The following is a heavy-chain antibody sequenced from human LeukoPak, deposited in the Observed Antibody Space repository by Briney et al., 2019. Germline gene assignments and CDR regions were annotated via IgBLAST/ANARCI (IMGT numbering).Heavy chain of an antibody. J-gene: IGHJ5*02. CDR1: GYSFTVYH. CDR2: INPSGGST. CDR3: ARDSLRTAIAMAGGTWIDP. Sequence: ASVKVSFKASGYSFTVYHMHWVRQAPGQGLEWMGIINPSGGSTTYAKKFQGRVTMTRDTSTSTVYMELSSLRSEDTAVYYCARDSLRTAIAMAGGTWIDPWGQGTLVTVSS. V-gene: IGHV1-46*01. D-gene: IGHD6-19*01.